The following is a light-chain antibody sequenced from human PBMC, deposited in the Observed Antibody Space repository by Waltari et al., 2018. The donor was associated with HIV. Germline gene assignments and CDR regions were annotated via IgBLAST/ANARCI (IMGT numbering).Light chain of an antibody. CDR2: NNN. V-gene: IGLV1-47*01. J-gene: IGLJ3*02. CDR1: SSTVVTNY. Sequence: QSVLTQPPSASGTPGQRVTISCSGSSSTVVTNYVNWYKKLPGTAPELIIHNNNQRPLGVPDRFSGSKSGTSASLAISGLRSEDEADYYCATWDDSLSAWLFGGGTRLSVL. CDR3: ATWDDSLSAWL.